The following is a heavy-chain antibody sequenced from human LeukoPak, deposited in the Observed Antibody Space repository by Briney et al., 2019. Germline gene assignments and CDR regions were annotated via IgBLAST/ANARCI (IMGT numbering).Heavy chain of an antibody. D-gene: IGHD3-22*01. CDR2: IFYNGNT. J-gene: IGHJ5*02. Sequence: PSETLSLTCTVSGGSISSYYWSWIRQPPGKGLEWIGYIFYNGNTNYNPSLKSRVTISVDTSKNQFSLKLSSVTAADTAVYYCARDGSYYDSQGNWFDPWGQGTLVTVSS. CDR1: GGSISSYY. V-gene: IGHV4-59*01. CDR3: ARDGSYYDSQGNWFDP.